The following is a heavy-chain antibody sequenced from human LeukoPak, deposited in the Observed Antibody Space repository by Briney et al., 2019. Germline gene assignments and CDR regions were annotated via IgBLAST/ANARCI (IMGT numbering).Heavy chain of an antibody. Sequence: GGSLRLSCAASGFTFSSYWMHWVRQAPGKGLVWVPRINSDGSSTSYADSVKGRFTISRDNAKNTLYLQMNSLRAEDTAVYYCARGKLLRNYYYGMDVWGQGTTVTVSS. CDR1: GFTFSSYW. D-gene: IGHD2-15*01. J-gene: IGHJ6*02. V-gene: IGHV3-74*01. CDR2: INSDGSST. CDR3: ARGKLLRNYYYGMDV.